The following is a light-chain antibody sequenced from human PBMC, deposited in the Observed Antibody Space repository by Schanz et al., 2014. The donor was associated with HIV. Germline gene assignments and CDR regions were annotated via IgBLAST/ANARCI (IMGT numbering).Light chain of an antibody. Sequence: QSALTQPASVSGSPGQSITISCTGTSSDVGGYNYVSWFQQHPGKAPQLMIYDGSSRPSGVSNRFSGSKSDNTASLTISGLQPEDEADYYRISYTSDTVLFGGGTKLTVL. J-gene: IGLJ2*01. CDR1: SSDVGGYNY. CDR2: DGS. V-gene: IGLV2-14*03. CDR3: ISYTSDTVL.